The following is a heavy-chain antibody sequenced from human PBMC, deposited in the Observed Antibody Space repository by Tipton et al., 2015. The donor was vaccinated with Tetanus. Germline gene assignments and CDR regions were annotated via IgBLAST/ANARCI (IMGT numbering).Heavy chain of an antibody. CDR2: IYDSGST. CDR3: ASGSSIRHGLDV. J-gene: IGHJ6*02. V-gene: IGHV4-30-2*01. D-gene: IGHD2-2*01. CDR1: GGSVRSGDYS. Sequence: TLSLTCTVSGGSVRSGDYSWNWIRQPPGKGLEWIGYIYDSGSTYYNPSLKSRVTISEDRSKNQISLRLRSVTAADTAVYYCASGSSIRHGLDVWGHGTSVTVSS.